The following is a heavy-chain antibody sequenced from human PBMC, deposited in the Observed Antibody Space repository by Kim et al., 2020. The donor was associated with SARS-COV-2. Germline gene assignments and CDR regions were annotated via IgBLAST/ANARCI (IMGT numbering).Heavy chain of an antibody. Sequence: SETLSLTCTVSGYSISSGYYWGWIRQPPGKGLEWIGSIYHSGSTYYNPSLKSRVTISVDTSKNQFSLKLSSVTAADTAVYYCARKGGYAHFDYWGQGTLVTVSS. V-gene: IGHV4-38-2*02. CDR2: IYHSGST. CDR3: ARKGGYAHFDY. CDR1: GYSISSGYY. J-gene: IGHJ4*02. D-gene: IGHD5-12*01.